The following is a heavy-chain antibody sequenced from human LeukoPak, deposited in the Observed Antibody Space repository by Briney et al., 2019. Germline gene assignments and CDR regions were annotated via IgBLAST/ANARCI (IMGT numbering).Heavy chain of an antibody. CDR2: ISAYNGNT. CDR3: ARDGGYSSSWTLFDY. D-gene: IGHD6-13*01. Sequence: ASVKVSCKASGYTFNRYGISWVRQAPGQGLERMGWISAYNGNTNYVQKLQGRVTMTTDTSTTTAYMELRSLRSDDTAVYYCARDGGYSSSWTLFDYWGQGTLVTVSS. J-gene: IGHJ4*02. CDR1: GYTFNRYG. V-gene: IGHV1-18*01.